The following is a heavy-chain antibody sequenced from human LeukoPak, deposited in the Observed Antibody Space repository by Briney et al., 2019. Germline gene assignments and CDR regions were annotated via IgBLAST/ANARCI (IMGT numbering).Heavy chain of an antibody. Sequence: ASVKVSCKASGYTFTSYGISWVRQAPGQGLEWMGWISAYNGNTNYAQKLQGRVTMTTDTSTSTAYMELRSLRSDDTAVYYCARGPQSDYGDYESFRFDPWGQGTLVTVSS. CDR2: ISAYNGNT. D-gene: IGHD4-17*01. CDR1: GYTFTSYG. J-gene: IGHJ5*02. CDR3: ARGPQSDYGDYESFRFDP. V-gene: IGHV1-18*01.